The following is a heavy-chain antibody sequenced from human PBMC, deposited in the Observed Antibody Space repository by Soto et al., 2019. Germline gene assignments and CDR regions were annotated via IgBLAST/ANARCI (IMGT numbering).Heavy chain of an antibody. J-gene: IGHJ4*02. V-gene: IGHV3-49*03. CDR3: ARVGCTSTSCYYLFDF. D-gene: IGHD2-2*01. CDR1: GFTFGDHD. CDR2: IRGKAYGGTT. Sequence: GSLSLSCTTSGFTFGDHDMSWLRQAPGKGLEWLGFIRGKAYGGTTEYAASVKGRFAMSRDDSQGIAYLQMNSLKTEDTAVYYCARVGCTSTSCYYLFDFWGQGSLVTVSS.